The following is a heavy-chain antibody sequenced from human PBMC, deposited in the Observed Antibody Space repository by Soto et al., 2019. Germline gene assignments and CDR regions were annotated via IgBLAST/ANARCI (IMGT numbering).Heavy chain of an antibody. Sequence: QVQLVQSGAEVKKPGSSVKVSCKASGGTFSTFAISWVRQAPGQGLEWMGGIISIFGTTEYAQKFQGRVTIYADESTSTADMELSSRGSDDTAVYFCATSGECGGDCSVYGMAVW. J-gene: IGHJ6*01. D-gene: IGHD2-21*02. CDR1: GGTFSTFA. V-gene: IGHV1-69*01. CDR3: ATSGECGGDCSVYGMAV. CDR2: IISIFGTT.